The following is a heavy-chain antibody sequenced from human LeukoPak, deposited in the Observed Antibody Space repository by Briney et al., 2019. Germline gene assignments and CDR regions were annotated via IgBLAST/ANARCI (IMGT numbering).Heavy chain of an antibody. J-gene: IGHJ4*02. CDR2: IYYSGST. D-gene: IGHD5-18*01. V-gene: IGHV4-59*01. CDR3: ARGGGYIPPRVFDY. Sequence: PSETLSLICTVSGGSISSYYWSWIRQPPGKGLEWIGYIYYSGSTNYNPSLKSRVTISVDTSKNQFSLKLSSVTAADTAVYYCARGGGYIPPRVFDYWGQGTLVTVSS. CDR1: GGSISSYY.